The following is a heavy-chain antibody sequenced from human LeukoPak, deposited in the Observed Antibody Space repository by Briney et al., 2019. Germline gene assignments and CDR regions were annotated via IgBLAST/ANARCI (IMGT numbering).Heavy chain of an antibody. Sequence: HPGGSLRLSCAASGFTFSSYGMHWVRQAPGKGLEWVAVIWYDGSNKYYADSVKGRFTISRDNSKNTLYLQMSSLRAEDTAVYYCARSATPTGMFYFDYWGQGTLVTVSS. V-gene: IGHV3-33*01. CDR2: IWYDGSNK. CDR3: ARSATPTGMFYFDY. J-gene: IGHJ4*02. CDR1: GFTFSSYG. D-gene: IGHD5-12*01.